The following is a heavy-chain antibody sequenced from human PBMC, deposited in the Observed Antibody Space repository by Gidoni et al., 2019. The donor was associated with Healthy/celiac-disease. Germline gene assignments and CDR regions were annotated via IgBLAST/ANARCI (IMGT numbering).Heavy chain of an antibody. V-gene: IGHV4-34*01. CDR3: ARGGIAAAGTPFDY. J-gene: IGHJ4*02. CDR1: GGSFSGYY. CDR2: INHSGST. Sequence: VQLQQWGAGRLKPSETLSLTCAVYGGSFSGYYWSWIRQPPGKGLEWIGEINHSGSTNYNPSLKSRVTISVDTSKNQFSLKLSSVTAADTAVYYCARGGIAAAGTPFDYWGQGTLVTVSS. D-gene: IGHD6-13*01.